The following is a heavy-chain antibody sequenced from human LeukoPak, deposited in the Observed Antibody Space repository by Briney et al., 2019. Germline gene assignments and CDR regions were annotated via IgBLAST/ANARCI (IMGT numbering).Heavy chain of an antibody. CDR2: ISSSSSYI. Sequence: GGSLRLSCAASGFTFSSYSMNWVRHAPGKGLEWVSSISSSSSYIYYADSVKGRFTISRDNAKNSLYLQMNSLRAEDTAVYYCARDGSSVPYNWFDPWGQGTLVTVSS. J-gene: IGHJ5*02. CDR1: GFTFSSYS. CDR3: ARDGSSVPYNWFDP. D-gene: IGHD6-6*01. V-gene: IGHV3-21*01.